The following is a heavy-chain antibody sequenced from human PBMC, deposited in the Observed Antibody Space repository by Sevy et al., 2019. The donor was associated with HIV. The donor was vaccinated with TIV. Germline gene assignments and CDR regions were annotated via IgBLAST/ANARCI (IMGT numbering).Heavy chain of an antibody. CDR3: ARDLMRYYDFWSGYYKEGYYYYYGMDV. CDR2: INTNTGNP. Sequence: ASVKVSCNASGYTFTSYAMNWVRQAPGQGLEWMGWINTNTGNPTYAQGFTGRFVFSLDTSVSTAYLQISSLKAEDTAVYYCARDLMRYYDFWSGYYKEGYYYYYGMDVWGQGTTVTVSS. D-gene: IGHD3-3*01. CDR1: GYTFTSYA. V-gene: IGHV7-4-1*02. J-gene: IGHJ6*02.